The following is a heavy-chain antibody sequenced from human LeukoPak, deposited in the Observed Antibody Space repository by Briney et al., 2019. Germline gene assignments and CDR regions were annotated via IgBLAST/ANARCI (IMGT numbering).Heavy chain of an antibody. Sequence: SETLSLTCTVSGGSISRGSFYWGWIRPPPGKGLEWVACVYYSGYTSYNPSLESQVTISVDTSKNQFSLKLNSVTAADTAVYYCARVSCSGGACPFGSWFDPWGQGTLVTVSS. D-gene: IGHD2-15*01. V-gene: IGHV4-39*01. J-gene: IGHJ5*02. CDR2: VYYSGYT. CDR1: GGSISRGSFY. CDR3: ARVSCSGGACPFGSWFDP.